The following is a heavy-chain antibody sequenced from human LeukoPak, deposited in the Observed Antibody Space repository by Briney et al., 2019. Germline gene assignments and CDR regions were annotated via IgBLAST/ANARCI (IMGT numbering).Heavy chain of an antibody. CDR3: ASGVYCSSASCYWD. CDR1: GVSVSNSNFY. D-gene: IGHD2-2*01. CDR2: MHYSGST. Sequence: SATLSLTYTVSGVSVSNSNFYWGWIRRPPGKGPEFIGSMHYSGSTYYNPSLKSRVAVFVDTSKNQFSLNLRFVTDADTAVYYCASGVYCSSASCYWDWGQGTLVTVSS. J-gene: IGHJ4*02. V-gene: IGHV4-39*01.